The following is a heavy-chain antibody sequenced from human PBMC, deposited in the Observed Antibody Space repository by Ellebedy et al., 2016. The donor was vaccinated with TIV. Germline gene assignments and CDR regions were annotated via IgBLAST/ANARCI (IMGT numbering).Heavy chain of an antibody. CDR1: GFTFSSYE. J-gene: IGHJ5*02. V-gene: IGHV3-48*03. Sequence: PGGSLRLSCAVSGFTFSSYEMNWVRQAPGKGLEWVSYISGSASVTAYADSVKGRFTISRDNARNSLYLQMNSLRVDDTAMYYCARSYGARTSGPWGQGTLVTVSS. CDR2: ISGSASVT. D-gene: IGHD3-16*01. CDR3: ARSYGARTSGP.